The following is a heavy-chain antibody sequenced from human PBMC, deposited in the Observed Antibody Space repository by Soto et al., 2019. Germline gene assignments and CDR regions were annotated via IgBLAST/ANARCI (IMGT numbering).Heavy chain of an antibody. V-gene: IGHV3-30*18. D-gene: IGHD2-15*01. CDR3: AKDLGGETLRNVRYVLDV. CDR2: ISYDGTNK. CDR1: GFTFSTYA. Sequence: QVQLVESGGGVVQPGRSLRRSCVASGFTFSTYAMHWVRQAPGKGLEWVAIISYDGTNKYYGDSVKGRFTTSRDNSKNTLYLQINSLRTQDTAVYYCAKDLGGETLRNVRYVLDVWGQGTKVTVSS. J-gene: IGHJ3*01.